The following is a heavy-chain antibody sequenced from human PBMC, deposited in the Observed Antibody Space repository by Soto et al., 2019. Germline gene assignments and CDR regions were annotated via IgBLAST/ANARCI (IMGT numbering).Heavy chain of an antibody. J-gene: IGHJ6*03. V-gene: IGHV4-59*08. Sequence: SETLSLTCTVSGGSISTYYWSWIRQPPGKGLEWIGYIYYSGSTNYNPSLKSRVTISVDTSKNQFSLKLSSVTAADTAVYYCARRRAAAVTRYYYYMYVWGQGTTVTVSS. CDR2: IYYSGST. D-gene: IGHD6-13*01. CDR1: GGSISTYY. CDR3: ARRRAAAVTRYYYYMYV.